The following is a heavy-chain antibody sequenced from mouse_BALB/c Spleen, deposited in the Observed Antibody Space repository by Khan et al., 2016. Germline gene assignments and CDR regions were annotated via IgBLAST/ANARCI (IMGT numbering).Heavy chain of an antibody. D-gene: IGHD4-1*01. CDR3: VRLGPYFDY. Sequence: EVQLQESGGGLVQPKGSLKLSCAASGFTFNTYAMNWVRQAPGKGLEWVARIRSKSNNYATYYAGSVKDRFTISRADSQSMLYLQMNNLKTEDTALYDGVRLGPYFDYWGQGTTLTVAS. CDR2: IRSKSNNYAT. V-gene: IGHV10-1*02. CDR1: GFTFNTYA. J-gene: IGHJ2*01.